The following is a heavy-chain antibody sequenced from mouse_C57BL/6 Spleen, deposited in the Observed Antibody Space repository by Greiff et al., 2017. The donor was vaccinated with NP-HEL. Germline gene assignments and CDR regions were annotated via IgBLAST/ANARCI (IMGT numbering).Heavy chain of an antibody. V-gene: IGHV5-17*01. CDR3: ARGDYYAMDY. Sequence: EVKLMESGGGLVKPGGSLKLSCAASGFNFSDYGMHWVRQAPEKGLEWVAYISSGSSTIYYADTVKGRFTISRDNAKNTLFLQMTILRSEVTAMYYCARGDYYAMDYWGQGTSVTVSS. J-gene: IGHJ4*01. CDR1: GFNFSDYG. CDR2: ISSGSSTI.